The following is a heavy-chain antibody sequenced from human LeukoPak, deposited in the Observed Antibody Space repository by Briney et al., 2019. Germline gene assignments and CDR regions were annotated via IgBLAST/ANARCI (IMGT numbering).Heavy chain of an antibody. J-gene: IGHJ4*02. Sequence: SETLSLTCTVSGGSISSYYWSWIRQPPGKGLEWIGYIYYSGSTNYNPSLKSRVTISVETSKNEFSLKLSSVTAADTAVYYCARRRDLVGATTLPFGYWGQGTLVTVSS. CDR3: ARRRDLVGATTLPFGY. D-gene: IGHD1-26*01. V-gene: IGHV4-59*12. CDR2: IYYSGST. CDR1: GGSISSYY.